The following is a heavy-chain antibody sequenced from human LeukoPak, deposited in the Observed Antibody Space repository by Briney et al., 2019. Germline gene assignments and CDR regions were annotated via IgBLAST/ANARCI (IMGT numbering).Heavy chain of an antibody. CDR2: IHYTGST. CDR3: ARESSGSLDWFDP. Sequence: SETLSLTCTISGGSISSYYWSWIRQPPGKGLEWMGCIHYTGSTNYNPSLNSRVTISIDTSKNQFSLKLNSVTAADTAIYYCARESSGSLDWFDPWGQGTLVTVSS. D-gene: IGHD1-26*01. V-gene: IGHV4-59*01. CDR1: GGSISSYY. J-gene: IGHJ5*02.